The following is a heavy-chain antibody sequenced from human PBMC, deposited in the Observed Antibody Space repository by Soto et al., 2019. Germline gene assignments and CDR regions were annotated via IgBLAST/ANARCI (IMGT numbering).Heavy chain of an antibody. CDR2: IKSKTDGGTT. D-gene: IGHD3-3*01. J-gene: IGHJ6*02. CDR3: TTECTFYDFGSEHYGMDV. Sequence: EVQLVESGGGLVKPGGSLRLSCAASGFTFSNAWMNWVRQAPGKGLEWVGRIKSKTDGGTTDYAAPVKGRFTISRDDSKNTLYLQRNSLKAEDTGVYYCTTECTFYDFGSEHYGMDVWGQGTKVTFSS. V-gene: IGHV3-15*07. CDR1: GFTFSNAW.